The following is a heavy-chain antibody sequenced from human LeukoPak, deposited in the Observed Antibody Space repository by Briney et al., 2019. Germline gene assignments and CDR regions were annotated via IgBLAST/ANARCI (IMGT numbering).Heavy chain of an antibody. CDR2: MYSSGTT. V-gene: IGHV4-59*01. CDR3: ARVIAAAGRGRYYYYYMDV. Sequence: PSETLSLTCTVSGGSINNYYWSWIRQPPGKGLEWIGYMYSSGTTNYNPSLKSRVTISVDTSKNQFSLKLSSVTAADTAVYYCARVIAAAGRGRYYYYYMDVWGKGTTVTISS. J-gene: IGHJ6*03. D-gene: IGHD6-13*01. CDR1: GGSINNYY.